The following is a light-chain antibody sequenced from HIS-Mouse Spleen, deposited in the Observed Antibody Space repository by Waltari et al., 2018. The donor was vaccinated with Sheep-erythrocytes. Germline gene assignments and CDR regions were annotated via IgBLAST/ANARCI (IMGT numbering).Light chain of an antibody. V-gene: IGLV2-11*01. CDR2: DVS. J-gene: IGLJ1*01. Sequence: QSALTQPRSVSASPGQSVTCSCTGTSSDVGGYNYFSWYQQHPGKAPKLMIYDVSKRPSGVPDRFSGSKSGNTASLTISGLQAEDEADYYCCSYAGSYNHVFATGTKVTVL. CDR3: CSYAGSYNHV. CDR1: SSDVGGYNY.